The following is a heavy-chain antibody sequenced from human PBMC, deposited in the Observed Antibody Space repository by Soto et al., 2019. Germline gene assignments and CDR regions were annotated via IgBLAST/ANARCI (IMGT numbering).Heavy chain of an antibody. CDR3: ARDPGYSSGNPLDY. CDR1: GFTFSSYS. D-gene: IGHD6-19*01. V-gene: IGHV3-21*01. J-gene: IGHJ4*02. CDR2: ISSSSSYI. Sequence: GGSLRLSCAASGFTFSSYSMNWVRQAPGKGLEWVSSISSSSSYIYYADSVKGRFTISRDNAKNSLDLQMNSLRAEDTAVYYCARDPGYSSGNPLDYWGQGTLVTVSS.